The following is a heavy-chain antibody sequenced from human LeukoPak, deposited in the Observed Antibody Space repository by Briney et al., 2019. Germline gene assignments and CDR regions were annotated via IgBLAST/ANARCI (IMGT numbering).Heavy chain of an antibody. Sequence: SETLSLTCTVYGGSISSYYWSWIRQPPGKGLEWIGYIYYSGSTNYNPSLKSRVTISVDTSKNQFSLKLSSVTAADTAVYYCARSRGGWYDAFDIWGQGTMVTVSS. CDR2: IYYSGST. CDR1: GGSISSYY. CDR3: ARSRGGWYDAFDI. J-gene: IGHJ3*02. V-gene: IGHV4-59*01. D-gene: IGHD6-19*01.